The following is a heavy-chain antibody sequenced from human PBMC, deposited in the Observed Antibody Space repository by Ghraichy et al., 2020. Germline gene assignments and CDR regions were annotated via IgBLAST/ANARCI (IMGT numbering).Heavy chain of an antibody. CDR1: GASISRGTYS. Sequence: SETLSLTCTVSGASISRGTYSWSWVRQHPVTGLEWLASIYDSGSIRGHTWYNPSLKRRLSISVDTSKNYFSLRLTSVTVADTAVYYCAKNRLGMDYYNMDVWGRGTTVTVSS. CDR2: IYDSGSIRGHT. J-gene: IGHJ6*04. V-gene: IGHV4-31*03. CDR3: AKNRLGMDYYNMDV. D-gene: IGHD7-27*01.